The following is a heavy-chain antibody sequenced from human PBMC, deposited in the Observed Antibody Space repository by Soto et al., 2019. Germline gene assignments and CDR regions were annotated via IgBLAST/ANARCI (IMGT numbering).Heavy chain of an antibody. CDR3: ARALVYVILTGYPRSFDY. CDR1: GGSISRGGYY. Sequence: SETLSLTCTVSGGSISRGGYYWSWLRQRPGKGLEWIGYIYYSGSTYYNPSLKSRVTISVDTSKNQFSLKLSSVTAADTAVYYCARALVYVILTGYPRSFDYWGQGTLVTVSS. V-gene: IGHV4-31*03. J-gene: IGHJ4*02. D-gene: IGHD3-9*01. CDR2: IYYSGST.